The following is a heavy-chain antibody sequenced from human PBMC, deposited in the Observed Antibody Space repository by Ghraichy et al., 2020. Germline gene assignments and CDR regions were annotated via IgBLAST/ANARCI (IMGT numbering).Heavy chain of an antibody. V-gene: IGHV3-30*04. CDR1: GFTFSTYS. D-gene: IGHD6-13*01. J-gene: IGHJ6*02. CDR2: ISYDGISK. Sequence: GESLNISCAASGFTFSTYSMHWVRQAPGKGLEWVAVISYDGISKYYADSVKGRFTISRDNSKNTLYLQMNSLRAEDTAVYYCARDIKSSSWSYYYYAMDVWGQGTMVTVSS. CDR3: ARDIKSSSWSYYYYAMDV.